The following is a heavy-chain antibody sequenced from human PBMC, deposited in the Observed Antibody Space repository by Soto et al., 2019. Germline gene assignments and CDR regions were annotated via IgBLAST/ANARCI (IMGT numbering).Heavy chain of an antibody. V-gene: IGHV3-23*01. J-gene: IGHJ4*02. CDR1: GFTFSSYA. D-gene: IGHD2-15*01. CDR3: ANGCGGTCYSRIHY. CDR2: ISDSGGST. Sequence: EVQLLESGGGLVQPGGSLRLSCAASGFTFSSYAMSWVRQAPGKGLEWVSGISDSGGSTYYADSVKGRFTISRDNPKNTLYLHINSLRAEDTAVYYCANGCGGTCYSRIHYWGQGTLVTVSS.